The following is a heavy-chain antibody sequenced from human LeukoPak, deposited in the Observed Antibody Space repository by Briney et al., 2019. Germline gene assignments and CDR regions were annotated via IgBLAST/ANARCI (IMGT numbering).Heavy chain of an antibody. CDR1: GFTFSRYW. CDR2: INSDGSTT. J-gene: IGHJ5*02. V-gene: IGHV3-74*01. CDR3: ASGPTGFA. D-gene: IGHD1-14*01. Sequence: GSLRLSCVASGFTFSRYWMHWVRQAPGKGLVWVSRINSDGSTTIYADSVKGRFTISRDNAKNTLYLQMNSLRAEDTAVYFRASGPTGFAWGQGTLVTVSS.